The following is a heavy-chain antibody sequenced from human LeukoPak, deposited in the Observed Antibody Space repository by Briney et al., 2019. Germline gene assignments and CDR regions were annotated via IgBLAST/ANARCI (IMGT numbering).Heavy chain of an antibody. J-gene: IGHJ4*02. V-gene: IGHV4-39*02. D-gene: IGHD3-22*01. CDR1: GGSISSSSYY. CDR3: ARDYYDSSGYYGDFDY. CDR2: IYYSGST. Sequence: SETLSLTCTVSGGSISSSSYYWGWIRQPPGKGLEWIGSIYYSGSTYYNPSLKSRVTISVDTSKNQFSLKLSSVTAADTAVYYCARDYYDSSGYYGDFDYWGRGTLVTVSS.